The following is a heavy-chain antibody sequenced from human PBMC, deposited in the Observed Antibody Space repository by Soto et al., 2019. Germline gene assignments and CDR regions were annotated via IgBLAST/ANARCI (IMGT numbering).Heavy chain of an antibody. CDR2: INPSTGTT. D-gene: IGHD3-10*01. CDR3: ASASWDRVRGVKEFDY. Sequence: QVQLVQSGAEVKKPGASVKVSCKASGYTFTNDYMHWVRQAPGQGLEWMGIINPSTGTTSYAQKFQGRVTTTRDTAKSTVHMELSSLRSDDTAVYYCASASWDRVRGVKEFDYRGQGTLVTVSS. J-gene: IGHJ4*02. CDR1: GYTFTNDY. V-gene: IGHV1-46*01.